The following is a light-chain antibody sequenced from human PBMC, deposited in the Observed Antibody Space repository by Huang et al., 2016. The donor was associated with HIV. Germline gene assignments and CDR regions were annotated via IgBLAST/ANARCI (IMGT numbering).Light chain of an antibody. CDR1: PDINNY. J-gene: IGKJ1*01. V-gene: IGKV1-9*01. Sequence: IQLTQSPSSLSASVGDSVTITCRASPDINNYLAWYQQKPGKAPKLLIYAASTLQSGVPLRFCGSGSGTNYTLTISSLQPEDYAIYYCKQLDTYPRTFGQGSKVEVK. CDR2: AAS. CDR3: KQLDTYPRT.